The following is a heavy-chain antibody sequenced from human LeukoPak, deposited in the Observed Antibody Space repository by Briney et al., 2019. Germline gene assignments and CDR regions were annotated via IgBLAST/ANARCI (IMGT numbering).Heavy chain of an antibody. Sequence: GGSLRLSRAASGFTFSDYYMSWIRQAPGKGLEWVSYISSSSSFTTYADSVRGRFTISRDNAKNTLYLQMNSLRAEDTAVYYCARDRGSSSLHWANWFDPWGQGTLVTVSS. CDR1: GFTFSDYY. CDR3: ARDRGSSSLHWANWFDP. CDR2: ISSSSSFT. V-gene: IGHV3-11*06. D-gene: IGHD6-13*01. J-gene: IGHJ5*02.